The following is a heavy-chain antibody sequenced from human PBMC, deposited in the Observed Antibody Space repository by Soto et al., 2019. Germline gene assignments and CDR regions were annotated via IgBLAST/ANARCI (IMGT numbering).Heavy chain of an antibody. CDR2: ISGSGVDT. D-gene: IGHD1-26*01. Sequence: GGSLRLSCVASGFSFTSYAMSWVRQAPGKGLEWVSAISGSGVDTYYADSVKGRFTISRDSSKNTLYLQMNSLRAEDTALYYCAKELIEGGSYYGIVDHWGRGTLVTVSS. V-gene: IGHV3-23*01. CDR1: GFSFTSYA. CDR3: AKELIEGGSYYGIVDH. J-gene: IGHJ4*02.